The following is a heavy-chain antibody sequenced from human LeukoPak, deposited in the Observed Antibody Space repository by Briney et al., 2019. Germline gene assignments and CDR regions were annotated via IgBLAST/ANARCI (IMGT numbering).Heavy chain of an antibody. D-gene: IGHD1-26*01. J-gene: IGHJ3*02. Sequence: ASVKVSCKASGYTFTGYYMHWVRQAPGQGLEWMGWINPNSGGTNYAQKFQGRVTMTRDTSISTAYMELSRLRSDDTAVYYCARVQKSGGSYYTAFDIWGQGTMVTVSS. V-gene: IGHV1-2*02. CDR3: ARVQKSGGSYYTAFDI. CDR2: INPNSGGT. CDR1: GYTFTGYY.